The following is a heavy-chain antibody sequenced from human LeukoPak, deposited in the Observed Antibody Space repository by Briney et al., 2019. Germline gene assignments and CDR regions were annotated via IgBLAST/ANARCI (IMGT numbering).Heavy chain of an antibody. CDR1: GFTFSTYA. CDR3: ARDLRITAVAGPFDY. V-gene: IGHV3-30*03. D-gene: IGHD6-19*01. Sequence: PGGSLRLSCEASGFTFSTYAMHWVRQAPGKGLEWVALISHDGSDKNYADSVKGRFTISRDNSKNTLYLQMNSLRAEDTAVYYCARDLRITAVAGPFDYWGQGTLVTVSS. CDR2: ISHDGSDK. J-gene: IGHJ4*02.